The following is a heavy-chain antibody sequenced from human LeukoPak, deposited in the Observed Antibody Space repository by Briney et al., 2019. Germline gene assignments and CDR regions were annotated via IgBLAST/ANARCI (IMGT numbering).Heavy chain of an antibody. V-gene: IGHV4-4*07. CDR2: IYSSGSA. J-gene: IGHJ3*02. Sequence: SETLSLTCTVSGGSISGYYRSWVRQPAGKGLEWIGRIYSSGSANYNPSLKSRVTMSVDTSNNQFSLKLTSVSAADTAVYYCARRNDFDIWGQGTMVTVSS. CDR1: GGSISGYY. CDR3: ARRNDFDI.